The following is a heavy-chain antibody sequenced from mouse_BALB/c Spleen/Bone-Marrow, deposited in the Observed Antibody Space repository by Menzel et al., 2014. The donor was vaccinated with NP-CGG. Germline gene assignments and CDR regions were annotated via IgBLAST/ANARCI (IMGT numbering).Heavy chain of an antibody. Sequence: VQLQQSGAELAKPGASVKMSCKASGYTFTNYWMHWVKQRPGQGLEWIGYINPSTGYTEYNQKFKDKATLTADKSSSTAYVQLSSLTSEDSAVYYCARIYYYGRDYWGQGTTLTVSS. CDR1: GYTFTNYW. V-gene: IGHV1-7*01. CDR2: INPSTGYT. CDR3: ARIYYYGRDY. D-gene: IGHD1-1*01. J-gene: IGHJ2*01.